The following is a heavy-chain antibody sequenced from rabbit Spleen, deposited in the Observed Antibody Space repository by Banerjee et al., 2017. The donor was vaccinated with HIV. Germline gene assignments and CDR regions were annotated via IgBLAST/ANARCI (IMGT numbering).Heavy chain of an antibody. Sequence: QLTETGGGLVQPGGSLTLSCKASGFSFSSSYYMSWVRQAPGKGLEWIGYIDPGFGSTDYASWVNGRFTISSHNAQNTLYLQLNSLTAADTATYFCARDTSDWGPHNLWGPGTLVTVS. D-gene: IGHD4-1*01. J-gene: IGHJ4*01. CDR2: IDPGFGST. CDR3: ARDTSDWGPHNL. V-gene: IGHV1S7*01. CDR1: GFSFSSSYY.